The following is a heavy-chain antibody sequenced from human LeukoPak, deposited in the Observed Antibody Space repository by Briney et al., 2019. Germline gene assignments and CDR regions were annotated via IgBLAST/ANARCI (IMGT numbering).Heavy chain of an antibody. CDR1: GFTFSSYA. CDR2: ISGSGGST. Sequence: GGSLRLSCAASGFTFSSYAMSWVRQAPGKGLEWVSAISGSGGSTYYADSVKGRFTISRDNAKNSLYLQMNSLSPEDTAVYYCARDIGWDTFDYWGQGTLATVSS. D-gene: IGHD6-19*01. CDR3: ARDIGWDTFDY. J-gene: IGHJ4*02. V-gene: IGHV3-23*01.